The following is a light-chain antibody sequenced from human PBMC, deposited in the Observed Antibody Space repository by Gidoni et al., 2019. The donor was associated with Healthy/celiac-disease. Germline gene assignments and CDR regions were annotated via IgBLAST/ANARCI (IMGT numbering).Light chain of an antibody. V-gene: IGKV2-28*01. Sequence: DIVMTQSTLSLPVTPGEPASISCSSSQSLLHSNGYNYLDWYLQKPGQSPQLLIYLGSNRASGVPDRFSGSGSGTDFTLKISRVEAEDVGVYYCMQALQPLTFGGGTKVEIK. CDR2: LGS. J-gene: IGKJ4*01. CDR3: MQALQPLT. CDR1: QSLLHSNGYNY.